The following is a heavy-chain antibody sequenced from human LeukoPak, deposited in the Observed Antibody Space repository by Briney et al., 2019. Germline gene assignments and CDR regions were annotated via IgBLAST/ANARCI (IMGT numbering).Heavy chain of an antibody. V-gene: IGHV3-30*18. CDR3: AKDRGSGWSYFDY. Sequence: GRSLRLSCAASGFTFSSYGMHWVRQAPGKGLEWVAVISYDGSSKYYADSVKGRFTISRDNSKNTLYLQMNSLRAEDTAVYYCAKDRGSGWSYFDYWGQGTLVTVSS. D-gene: IGHD6-19*01. CDR1: GFTFSSYG. J-gene: IGHJ4*02. CDR2: ISYDGSSK.